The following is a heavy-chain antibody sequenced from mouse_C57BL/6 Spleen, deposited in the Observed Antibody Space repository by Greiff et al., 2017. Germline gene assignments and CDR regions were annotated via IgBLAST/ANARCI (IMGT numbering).Heavy chain of an antibody. CDR3: ARSLYYYGSSWGAMDY. D-gene: IGHD1-1*01. V-gene: IGHV1-82*01. CDR2: IYPGDGDT. J-gene: IGHJ4*01. CDR1: GYAFSSSW. Sequence: QVQLQQSGPELVKPGASVKISCKASGYAFSSSWMNWVKQRPGKGLEWIGRIYPGDGDTNYNGKFKGKATLTADKYSSTAYMQLSSLTSEDSAVYFCARSLYYYGSSWGAMDYWGQGTSVTVSS.